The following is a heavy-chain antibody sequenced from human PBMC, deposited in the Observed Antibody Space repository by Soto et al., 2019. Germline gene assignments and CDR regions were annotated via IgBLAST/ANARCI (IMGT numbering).Heavy chain of an antibody. Sequence: PGGSLRLSCAASGSTFSSYGMHWVRQAPGKRLEWVAVISYDGSNKYYADSVKGRFTNSRDNSKNTLYLQMNSLRAEDTAVYYCARDPYYYGSGSYYLDYWGQGTLVTVSS. CDR1: GSTFSSYG. V-gene: IGHV3-30*03. J-gene: IGHJ4*02. CDR2: ISYDGSNK. D-gene: IGHD3-10*01. CDR3: ARDPYYYGSGSYYLDY.